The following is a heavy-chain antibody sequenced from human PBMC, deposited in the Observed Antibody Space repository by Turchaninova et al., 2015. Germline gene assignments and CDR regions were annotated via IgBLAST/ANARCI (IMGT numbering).Heavy chain of an antibody. J-gene: IGHJ4*02. CDR3: TTNENFAY. CDR1: GFTFSYAY. CDR2: VKSRGDGGTA. V-gene: IGHV3-15*07. Sequence: PGGSLRLSCAASGFTFSYAYMNWVRQAPGKGLEWVGHVKSRGDGGTADYIAPVKGRFTISRDDSKNMLYLQMNSLKIEDTGVYYCTTNENFAYWGQGTLVTVSS.